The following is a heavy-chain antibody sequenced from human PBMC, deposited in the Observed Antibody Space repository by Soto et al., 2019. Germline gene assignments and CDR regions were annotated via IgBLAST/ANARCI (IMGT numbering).Heavy chain of an antibody. Sequence: GASVKVSCKASGGTFSSYAISWVRQAPGQGLEWMGGIIPIFGTANYAQKFQGRVTITADESTSTAYMELSSLRSEDTAVYYCAIAVVVTTPRYYFDYWGQGTLVTVSS. V-gene: IGHV1-69*13. J-gene: IGHJ4*02. D-gene: IGHD3-22*01. CDR2: IIPIFGTA. CDR3: AIAVVVTTPRYYFDY. CDR1: GGTFSSYA.